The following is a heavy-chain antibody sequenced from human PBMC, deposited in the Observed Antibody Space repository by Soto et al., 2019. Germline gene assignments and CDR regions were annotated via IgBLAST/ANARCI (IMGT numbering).Heavy chain of an antibody. CDR1: GFTSSSYW. J-gene: IGHJ5*02. Sequence: PGGSLRLSCAASGFTSSSYWMSWVRQAPGKGLEWVANIKQDGSEKYYVDSVKGRFTISRDNAKNSLYLQMNSLRAEDTAVYYCAVAKMGNWFDPWGQGTLVTVSS. D-gene: IGHD2-15*01. V-gene: IGHV3-7*01. CDR2: IKQDGSEK. CDR3: AVAKMGNWFDP.